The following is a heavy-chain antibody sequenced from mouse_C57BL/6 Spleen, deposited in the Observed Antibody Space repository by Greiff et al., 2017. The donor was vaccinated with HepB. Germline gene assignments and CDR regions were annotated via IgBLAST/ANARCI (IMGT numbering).Heavy chain of an antibody. CDR2: ISSGSSTI. CDR1: GFTFSDYG. V-gene: IGHV5-17*01. Sequence: EVQLVESGGGLVKPGGSLKLSCAASGFTFSDYGMHWVRQAPEKGLEWVAYISSGSSTIYYADTVKGRFTISRDNAKNTLFLQMTSLSSEDKAMYYCARGYCSSYWYCDVWGTGTTVTVAS. D-gene: IGHD1-1*01. J-gene: IGHJ1*03. CDR3: ARGYCSSYWYCDV.